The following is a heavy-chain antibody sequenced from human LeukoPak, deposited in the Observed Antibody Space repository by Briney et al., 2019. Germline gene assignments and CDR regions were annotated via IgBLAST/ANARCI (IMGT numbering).Heavy chain of an antibody. D-gene: IGHD1-26*01. J-gene: IGHJ3*02. CDR3: ARGYSGSYQAFDI. CDR2: IIPIFGTA. V-gene: IGHV1-69*13. CDR1: GGTFSSYA. Sequence: SVKVSCKASGGTFSSYAISWVRQAPGQGLEWMGGIIPIFGTANYAQKFQGRVTITADESTSTAYMELSSLRSEDTAVYYCARGYSGSYQAFDIWGQGTMVTVSS.